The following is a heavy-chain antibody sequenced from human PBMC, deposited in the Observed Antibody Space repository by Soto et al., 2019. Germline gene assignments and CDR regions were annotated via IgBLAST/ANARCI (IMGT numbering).Heavy chain of an antibody. CDR2: VSSIGVST. J-gene: IGHJ4*02. CDR3: ARDLYSNNWPRIFGV. D-gene: IGHD6-13*01. Sequence: EVQLLESGGGLVQPGGSLRLSCAASGFTFGSYAMNWVRQAPGKGLEWVSSVSSIGVSTYYADSVKGRFTISRDNSKNTLYLQLNSLRAEETAVYYCARDLYSNNWPRIFGVWGQGTLVTVSS. CDR1: GFTFGSYA. V-gene: IGHV3-23*01.